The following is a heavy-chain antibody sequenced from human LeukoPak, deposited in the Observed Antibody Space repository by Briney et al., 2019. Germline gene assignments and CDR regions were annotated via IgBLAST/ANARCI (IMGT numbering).Heavy chain of an antibody. D-gene: IGHD1-26*01. CDR3: AKDREKAVGATIFDH. J-gene: IGHJ4*02. CDR1: GFTFSSYG. CDR2: IWYDGSNK. V-gene: IGHV3-33*06. Sequence: GRSLRLSCAASGFTFSSYGMHWVHQAPGKGLEWVAVIWYDGSNKYYADSVKGRFTISRDNSKNTLYLQMNSLRAEDTAVYYCAKDREKAVGATIFDHWGQGTLVTVSS.